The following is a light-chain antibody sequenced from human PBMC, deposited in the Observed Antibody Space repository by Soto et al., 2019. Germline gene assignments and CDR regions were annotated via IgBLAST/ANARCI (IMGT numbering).Light chain of an antibody. J-gene: IGKJ2*01. CDR2: DAS. Sequence: DIQLTQSPSTLSASVGDRVTITCRASQSIDRWLAWYQQKLGKAPELLIHDASSLESGVPSRFSGSGSGTESTLTFTSLRPDIFATYSCKQNNHYYILGQGTKLGSN. CDR3: KQNNHYYI. CDR1: QSIDRW. V-gene: IGKV1-5*01.